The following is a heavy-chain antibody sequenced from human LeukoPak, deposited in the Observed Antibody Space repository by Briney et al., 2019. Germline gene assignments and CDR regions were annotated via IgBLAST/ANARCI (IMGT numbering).Heavy chain of an antibody. V-gene: IGHV3-21*01. CDR1: GFSFSSYS. Sequence: GGSLRLSCAASGFSFSSYSMNWVRQAPGKGLEWVSSIRSSSTYMYYADSVKGRFIISRDNAKNSLYLQMNSLRAEDTAVYYCAREPQAESYYYAMDVWGQGTTVTVSS. CDR3: AREPQAESYYYAMDV. CDR2: IRSSSTYM. J-gene: IGHJ6*02. D-gene: IGHD1-14*01.